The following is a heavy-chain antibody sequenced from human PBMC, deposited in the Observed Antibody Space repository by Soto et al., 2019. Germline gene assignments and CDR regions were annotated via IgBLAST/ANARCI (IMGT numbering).Heavy chain of an antibody. J-gene: IGHJ6*02. CDR1: GYSFTNYW. V-gene: IGHV5-51*01. CDR3: ARLLPAAIHYYGMDV. CDR2: IYPGDSDI. D-gene: IGHD2-2*01. Sequence: GESLKISCKGSGYSFTNYWIAWVRQMPGKGLEWMGIIYPGDSDIRYSPSFQGQVTISADKSISTAYLQWSSLKASDTAMYYCARLLPAAIHYYGMDVWGQGTTVTVSS.